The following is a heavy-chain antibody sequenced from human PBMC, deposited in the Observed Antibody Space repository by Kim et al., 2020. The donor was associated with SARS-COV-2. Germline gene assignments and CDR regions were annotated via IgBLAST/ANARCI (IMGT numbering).Heavy chain of an antibody. CDR1: GFTFSSYG. J-gene: IGHJ6*02. CDR3: ARVLRNTYYDILTGNGEHHYYYGMDV. D-gene: IGHD3-9*01. CDR2: IWYDGSNK. Sequence: GGSLRLSCAASGFTFSSYGMHWVRQAPGKGLEWVAVIWYDGSNKYYADSVKGRFTISRDNSKNTLYLQMNSLRAEDTAVYYCARVLRNTYYDILTGNGEHHYYYGMDVWGQGTTVTVSS. V-gene: IGHV3-33*01.